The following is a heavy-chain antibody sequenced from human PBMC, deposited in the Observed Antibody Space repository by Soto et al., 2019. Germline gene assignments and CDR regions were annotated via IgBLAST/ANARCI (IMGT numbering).Heavy chain of an antibody. J-gene: IGHJ4*02. CDR2: IYYSGST. Sequence: PSETLSLTCTVSGGSISSGGYYWSWILQHPGKGLEWIGYIYYSGSTYYNPSLKSRVTISVDTSKNQFSLKLSSVTAADTAVYYCARVGPHHGDYSAYYFDYWGQGTLVTVSS. CDR1: GGSISSGGYY. D-gene: IGHD4-17*01. V-gene: IGHV4-31*03. CDR3: ARVGPHHGDYSAYYFDY.